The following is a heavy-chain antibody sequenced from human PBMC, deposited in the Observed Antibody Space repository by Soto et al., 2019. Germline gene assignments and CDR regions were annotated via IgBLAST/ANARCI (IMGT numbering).Heavy chain of an antibody. V-gene: IGHV3-23*01. CDR3: AKLGYGDYEKRFDY. J-gene: IGHJ4*02. CDR1: AFTFSNYA. D-gene: IGHD4-17*01. CDR2: IGGSGITT. Sequence: EVQLLESGGGLVQPGGSLRLSCAASAFTFSNYAMTWVRQAPGKGLEWVSTIGGSGITTYYADSVKGRFSIFRDNSKNTLYLQMNSLRAEDTAVYYCAKLGYGDYEKRFDYWGQGTLITVSS.